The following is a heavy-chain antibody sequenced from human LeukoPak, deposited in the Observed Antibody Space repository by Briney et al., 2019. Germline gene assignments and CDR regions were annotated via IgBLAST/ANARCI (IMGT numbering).Heavy chain of an antibody. V-gene: IGHV4-4*07. CDR1: GGSISSYY. Sequence: SETLSLTCTVSGGSISSYYWSWIRQPAGKGLEWIGRIYTSGSTNYNPSLKSRVTMSVDTSKNQFSLKLSSVTAADTAAYYCATTAHHYDFWSGEAGDDAFDIWGQGTMVTVSS. CDR3: ATTAHHYDFWSGEAGDDAFDI. J-gene: IGHJ3*02. D-gene: IGHD3-3*01. CDR2: IYTSGST.